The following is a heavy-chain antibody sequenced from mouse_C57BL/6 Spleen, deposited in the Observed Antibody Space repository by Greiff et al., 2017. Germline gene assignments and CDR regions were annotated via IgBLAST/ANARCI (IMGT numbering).Heavy chain of an antibody. Sequence: VKLMESGPGLVPPSQSLSITCTVSGFSLTSYGVHWVRPSPGKGLEWRGVIWSGGSTDYNAAFISRLSISKDNSKSQVFFKMNSLQADDTAIYYCARDYGGFAYWGQGTLVTVSA. J-gene: IGHJ3*01. CDR3: ARDYGGFAY. CDR2: IWSGGST. D-gene: IGHD1-1*01. CDR1: GFSLTSYG. V-gene: IGHV2-2*01.